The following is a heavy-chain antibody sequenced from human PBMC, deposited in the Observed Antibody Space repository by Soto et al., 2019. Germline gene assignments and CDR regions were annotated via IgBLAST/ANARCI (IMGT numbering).Heavy chain of an antibody. Sequence: SETLSLTCTVSGGSISSSSYYWGWIRQPPGKGLEWIGSIYYSGSTYYNPSLKSRVTISVDTSKNQFSLKLSSVTAADTAVYYCARDPEIIPRICVDYWGQGTLVTVSS. V-gene: IGHV4-39*02. J-gene: IGHJ4*02. CDR3: ARDPEIIPRICVDY. CDR1: GGSISSSSYY. D-gene: IGHD2-15*01. CDR2: IYYSGST.